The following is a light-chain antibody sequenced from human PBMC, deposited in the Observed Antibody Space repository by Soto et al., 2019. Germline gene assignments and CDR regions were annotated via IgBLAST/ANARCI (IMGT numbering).Light chain of an antibody. Sequence: EIVLTQSPGTLSLSPGERATLSCRASQSVSSSYLAWYQQKPGQAPRLLIYGASSRATGIPDRFSGSGSGTDFTLTISRLEPEDGAVYYCQQYGSSLLTFGGGTKVEIK. CDR1: QSVSSSY. J-gene: IGKJ4*01. CDR2: GAS. CDR3: QQYGSSLLT. V-gene: IGKV3-20*01.